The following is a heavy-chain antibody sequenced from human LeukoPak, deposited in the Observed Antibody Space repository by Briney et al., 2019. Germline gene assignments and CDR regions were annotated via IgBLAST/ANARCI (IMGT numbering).Heavy chain of an antibody. V-gene: IGHV3-30*03. Sequence: PGGSLRLSCAASGFTFSSYGMHWVRQAPGKGLEWVAVISYDGSNKYYADSVKGQFTISRDNSKNTVYLQMNSLRAEDTAVYYCARGSFSSLPGPHHSMDVWGQGTTATVSS. CDR3: ARGSFSSLPGPHHSMDV. CDR2: ISYDGSNK. J-gene: IGHJ6*02. D-gene: IGHD6-13*01. CDR1: GFTFSSYG.